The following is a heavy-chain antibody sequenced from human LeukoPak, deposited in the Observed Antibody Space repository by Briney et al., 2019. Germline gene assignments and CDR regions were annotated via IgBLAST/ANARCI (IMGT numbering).Heavy chain of an antibody. J-gene: IGHJ6*02. CDR3: ARDRGGYYYYGMDV. V-gene: IGHV3-33*08. Sequence: PGRSLRLSCAASGFTFSSYGMHWVRQAPGKGLEWVAVIWYDGSNKYYAASVKGRSTISRDNSKNTLYLQMNSLRAEDTAVYYCARDRGGYYYYGMDVWGQGTTVTVSS. D-gene: IGHD4-23*01. CDR2: IWYDGSNK. CDR1: GFTFSSYG.